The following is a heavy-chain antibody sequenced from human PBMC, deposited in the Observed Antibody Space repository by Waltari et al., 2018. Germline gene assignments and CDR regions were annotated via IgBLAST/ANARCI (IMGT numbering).Heavy chain of an antibody. CDR2: IYWNDDK. CDR3: AHSTHIDYYYYYGMDV. V-gene: IGHV2-5*01. J-gene: IGHJ6*02. Sequence: QITLKESGPTLVKPTQTLTLTCTCSGFSLSSSGVGVGWIRPPPGKALEWLALIYWNDDKRYSPSLKSRLTITKDTSKNQVVLTMTNMDPVDTATYYCAHSTHIDYYYYYGMDVWGQGTTVTVS. CDR1: GFSLSSSGVG.